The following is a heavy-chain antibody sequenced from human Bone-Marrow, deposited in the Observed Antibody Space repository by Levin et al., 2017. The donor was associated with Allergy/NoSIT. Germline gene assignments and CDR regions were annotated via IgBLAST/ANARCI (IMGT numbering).Heavy chain of an antibody. J-gene: IGHJ4*02. D-gene: IGHD6-19*01. Sequence: LSLTRAASGFNFSDYYLTWIRQAPGKGPEWVSYISGSGSFTLYADSVKGRFIISRDNAKNSVHLQMSSLRADDTALYYCARRQKTGAGPRGFDFWGQGTLVTVSS. V-gene: IGHV3-11*06. CDR1: GFNFSDYY. CDR2: ISGSGSFT. CDR3: ARRQKTGAGPRGFDF.